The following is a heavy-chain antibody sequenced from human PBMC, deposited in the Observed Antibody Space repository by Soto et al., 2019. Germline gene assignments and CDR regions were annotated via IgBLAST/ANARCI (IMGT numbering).Heavy chain of an antibody. J-gene: IGHJ4*02. Sequence: EGQLVESGGDLVQAGGPLRLTCEGFRLTFSPYWMTWVRQAPWKGLEWVASRKEDGSVKNYAESVKGRFTVSRDNVKRAMFLQMTSVRVYDTDVYFCARDVSSEYSSILDVWGRGARVTVSS. CDR1: RLTFSPYW. CDR2: RKEDGSVK. CDR3: ARDVSSEYSSILDV. V-gene: IGHV3-7*03. D-gene: IGHD3-3*01.